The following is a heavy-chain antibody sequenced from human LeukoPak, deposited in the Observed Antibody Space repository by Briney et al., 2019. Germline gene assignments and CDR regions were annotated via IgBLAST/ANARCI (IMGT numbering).Heavy chain of an antibody. J-gene: IGHJ4*02. V-gene: IGHV4-34*01. Sequence: SETPSLTCAAYGGSFSGYYWRWVPQPPGKGLEWIGEINHSGSTNYNPSLKSRVTISVDTSKNQFSLKLSSVTAADTAVYYCARGRFGELLSIYFDYWGQGTLVTVSS. CDR3: ARGRFGELLSIYFDY. D-gene: IGHD3-10*01. CDR1: GGSFSGYY. CDR2: INHSGST.